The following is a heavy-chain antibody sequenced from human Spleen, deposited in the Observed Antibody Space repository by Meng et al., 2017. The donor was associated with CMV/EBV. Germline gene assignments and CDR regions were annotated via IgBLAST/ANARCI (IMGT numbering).Heavy chain of an antibody. Sequence: QVQLQESGPGLVKPSEXLSLTCTVPGGSISSYYWSWIRQPAGKGLEWIGRIYNSGSTNYNPSLKSRVTMSVDTSKNQFSLKLSSVTAADTAVYYCARDKNGARTKGFDIWGQGTMVTVSS. CDR3: ARDKNGARTKGFDI. CDR2: IYNSGST. J-gene: IGHJ3*02. CDR1: GGSISSYY. D-gene: IGHD2-8*01. V-gene: IGHV4-4*07.